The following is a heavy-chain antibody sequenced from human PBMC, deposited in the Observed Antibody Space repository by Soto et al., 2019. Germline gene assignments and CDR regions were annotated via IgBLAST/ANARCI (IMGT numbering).Heavy chain of an antibody. CDR3: ARDRITLADDAFDI. CDR1: GGSISSYY. D-gene: IGHD3-10*01. Sequence: LSLTCTVSGGSISSYYWSWIRQPAGKGLEWIGRIYTSGSTNYNPSLKSRVTMSVDTSKNQFSLNLSSVTAAADTAVYYCARDRITLADDAFDIWGQGTMVTVSS. CDR2: IYTSGST. V-gene: IGHV4-4*07. J-gene: IGHJ3*02.